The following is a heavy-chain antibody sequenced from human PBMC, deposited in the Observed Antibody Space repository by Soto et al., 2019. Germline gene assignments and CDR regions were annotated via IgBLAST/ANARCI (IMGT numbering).Heavy chain of an antibody. CDR2: INHSGST. CDR3: ARGPHVLRYFDWLSDAFDI. CDR1: GGSFSGYY. J-gene: IGHJ3*02. V-gene: IGHV4-34*01. D-gene: IGHD3-9*01. Sequence: QVQLQQWGAGLLKPSETLSLTCAVYGGSFSGYYWSWIRQPPGKGLEWIGEINHSGSTNYNPSLKSRVTISVDTSKNQISLKLSSVTAADTAVYYFARGPHVLRYFDWLSDAFDIWGQGTMDTVSS.